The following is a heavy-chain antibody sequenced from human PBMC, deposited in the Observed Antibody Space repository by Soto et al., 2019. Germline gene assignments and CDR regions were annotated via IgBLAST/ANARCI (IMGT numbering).Heavy chain of an antibody. J-gene: IGHJ5*02. CDR3: AKGGLGYCSSTSCTPDIPPLTWFDP. CDR1: GFTFSSYA. D-gene: IGHD2-2*01. Sequence: GGSLRLSCAASGFTFSSYAMSWVRQAPGKGLEWVSAISGSGGSTYYADSVKGRFTISRDNSKNTLYLQMNSLRAEDTTVYYCAKGGLGYCSSTSCTPDIPPLTWFDPWGQGTLVTVSS. V-gene: IGHV3-23*01. CDR2: ISGSGGST.